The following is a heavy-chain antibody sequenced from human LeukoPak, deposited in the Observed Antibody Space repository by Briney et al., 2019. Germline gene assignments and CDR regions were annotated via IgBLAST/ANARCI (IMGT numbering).Heavy chain of an antibody. Sequence: SVKVSCKASGGTFSSCAISWVRQAPGQGLEWMGGIIPIFGTANYAQKFQGRVTITADKSTSTAYMELSSLRSEDTAVYYCARDREGYCSSTSCYPSNWFDPWGQGTLVTVSS. CDR3: ARDREGYCSSTSCYPSNWFDP. CDR2: IIPIFGTA. D-gene: IGHD2-2*01. CDR1: GGTFSSCA. J-gene: IGHJ5*02. V-gene: IGHV1-69*06.